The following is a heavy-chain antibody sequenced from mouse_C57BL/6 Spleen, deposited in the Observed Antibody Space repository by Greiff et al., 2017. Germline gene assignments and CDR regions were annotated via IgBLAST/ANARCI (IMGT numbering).Heavy chain of an antibody. Sequence: VQLQQSGAELVRPGTSVKVSCKASGYAFTNYLIEWVKQRPGQGLEWIGVINPGSGGTNYNEKFKGKATLTADKSSSTAYMQLSSLTSEDSAVYFCARDRDTTVFGYWGQGTTLTVSS. CDR3: ARDRDTTVFGY. J-gene: IGHJ2*01. CDR2: INPGSGGT. CDR1: GYAFTNYL. D-gene: IGHD1-1*01. V-gene: IGHV1-54*01.